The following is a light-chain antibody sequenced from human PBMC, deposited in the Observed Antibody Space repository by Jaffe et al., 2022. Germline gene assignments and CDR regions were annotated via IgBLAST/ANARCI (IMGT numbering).Light chain of an antibody. CDR1: QPTTIY. CDR3: QQTFNNPYT. Sequence: DIQMTQSPPSLSAFVGDTVTITCRPSQPTTIYVNWYHQRPGKAPKLLISGASKLENEAPSRFSGSGSGTNFTLTISRLQPEDFATYYCQQTFNNPYTFGQGTSLQIK. J-gene: IGKJ2*01. CDR2: GAS. V-gene: IGKV1-39*01.